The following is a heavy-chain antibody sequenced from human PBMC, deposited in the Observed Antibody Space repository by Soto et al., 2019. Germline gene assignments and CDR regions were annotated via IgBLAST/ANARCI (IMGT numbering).Heavy chain of an antibody. J-gene: IGHJ4*01. CDR2: ITSSSSKT. CDR3: ARDAGSWGY. D-gene: IGHD3-10*01. CDR1: GFTFTTYS. V-gene: IGHV3-48*02. Sequence: GGSLRLSCAASGFTFTTYSMNWVRQAPGKGLEWVSYITSSSSKTYNADSVKGRFTITRDNAKTSLYLQMNSVRDEDTAVYYCARDAGSWGYWGQGTLVTVSS.